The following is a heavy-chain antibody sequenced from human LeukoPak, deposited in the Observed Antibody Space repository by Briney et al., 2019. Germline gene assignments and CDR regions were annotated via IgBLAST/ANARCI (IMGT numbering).Heavy chain of an antibody. CDR3: ARGFAPFGERDVGWFDP. CDR2: MNHSGGS. D-gene: IGHD3-10*01. J-gene: IGHJ5*02. Sequence: SETLSLTCAVYGGYFSSYSWTWIRQSPGKGLEWIGEMNHSGGSNYNPALKSRVTMSVDTSKNQFSLKLTSVTALDTAVYYCARGFAPFGERDVGWFDPWGQGALVTVSS. CDR1: GGYFSSYS. V-gene: IGHV4-34*01.